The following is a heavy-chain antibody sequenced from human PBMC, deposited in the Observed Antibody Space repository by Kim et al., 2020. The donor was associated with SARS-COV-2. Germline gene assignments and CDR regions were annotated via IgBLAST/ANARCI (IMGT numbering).Heavy chain of an antibody. J-gene: IGHJ3*02. CDR3: ARHCGGDCHLGYAFDI. V-gene: IGHV4-30-2*01. CDR2: IYHSGST. Sequence: SETLSLTCAVSGGSISSGGYSWSWIRQPPGKGLEWIGYIYHSGSTYYNPSLKSRVTISVDRSKNQFSLKLSSVTAADTAVYYCARHCGGDCHLGYAFDIWGQGTMVTVSS. D-gene: IGHD2-21*01. CDR1: GGSISSGGYS.